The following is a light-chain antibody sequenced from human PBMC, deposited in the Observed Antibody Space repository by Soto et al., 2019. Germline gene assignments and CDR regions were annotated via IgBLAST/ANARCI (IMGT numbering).Light chain of an antibody. J-gene: IGKJ4*01. Sequence: DIQMTQSPSTLSASVGDRVTITCRASQSISSWLAWYQQKPGKAPNLLIYKASSLESGVPSRFSGRKSGTQFTLTIDSLQPEDFATYYCQQVKTYPRTFGGGTKVDI. CDR2: KAS. CDR3: QQVKTYPRT. CDR1: QSISSW. V-gene: IGKV1-5*03.